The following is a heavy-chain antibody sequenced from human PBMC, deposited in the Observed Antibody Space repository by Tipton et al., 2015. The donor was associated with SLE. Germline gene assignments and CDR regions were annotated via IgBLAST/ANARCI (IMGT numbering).Heavy chain of an antibody. CDR3: ATTTRSIGVAGKLYFLH. D-gene: IGHD6-19*01. J-gene: IGHJ1*01. Sequence: SLRLSCTASGFTFNNYAMNWVRQAPGKGLEWVAFIRYDGSNKYYADSVKGRFTISRSNFKSTLYLHMNSLRVEDTAVYYCATTTRSIGVAGKLYFLHWGQGTVVTVSS. V-gene: IGHV3-30*02. CDR1: GFTFNNYA. CDR2: IRYDGSNK.